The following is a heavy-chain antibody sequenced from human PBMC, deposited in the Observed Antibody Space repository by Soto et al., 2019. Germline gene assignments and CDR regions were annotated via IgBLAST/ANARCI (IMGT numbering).Heavy chain of an antibody. CDR2: INYSGGFT. D-gene: IGHD1-26*01. CDR1: GFTFSNYA. Sequence: GGSLRLSCVASGFTFSNYAMSWVRQAPGKGLEWVSSINYSGGFTKYADSVTGRFTISVDTSKNQFSLKLSSVTAADTAVYYCARAGASGMDVWGQGTTVTVSS. V-gene: IGHV3-23*01. CDR3: ARAGASGMDV. J-gene: IGHJ6*02.